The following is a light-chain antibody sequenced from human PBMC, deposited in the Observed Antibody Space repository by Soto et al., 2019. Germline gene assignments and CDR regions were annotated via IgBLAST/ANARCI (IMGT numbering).Light chain of an antibody. J-gene: IGLJ1*01. CDR2: EVS. Sequence: QSVLTQPASVSGSPGQSITISCTGTSSDVGGYNYVSWYQQHPGKAPKLMIYEVSNRPSGVSNRFSGSKSGNTASLTISGLQAEDEGDYYCSSYTSSSTLEGVFGTGTKLTVL. V-gene: IGLV2-14*01. CDR3: SSYTSSSTLEGV. CDR1: SSDVGGYNY.